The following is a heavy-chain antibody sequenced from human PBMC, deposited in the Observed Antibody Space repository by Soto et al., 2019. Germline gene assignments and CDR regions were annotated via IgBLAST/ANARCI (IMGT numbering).Heavy chain of an antibody. V-gene: IGHV3-73*01. CDR3: TRRTVTSPGDYYYYYMDV. J-gene: IGHJ6*03. CDR2: IRSKANSYAT. D-gene: IGHD4-17*01. Sequence: GGSLRLSCAASGFTFSGSAMHWVRQASGKGLEWVGRIRSKANSYATAYAASVKGRFTISRDDSKNTAYLQMNSLKTEDTAVYYCTRRTVTSPGDYYYYYMDVWGKGTTVTVSS. CDR1: GFTFSGSA.